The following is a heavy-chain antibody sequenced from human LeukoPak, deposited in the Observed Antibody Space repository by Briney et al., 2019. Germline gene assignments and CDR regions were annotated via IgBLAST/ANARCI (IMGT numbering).Heavy chain of an antibody. Sequence: PGGSLRLSCAASGFTFSSYSMNWVRQAPGKGLEWVSSISSSSSYIYYADSVKGRFTISRDNAKKSLYLQMNGLRAEDTAGYYCARSADRSGYFREITLYYFDYWGQGTLVTVSS. J-gene: IGHJ4*02. CDR1: GFTFSSYS. CDR2: ISSSSSYI. CDR3: ARSADRSGYFREITLYYFDY. D-gene: IGHD3-22*01. V-gene: IGHV3-21*04.